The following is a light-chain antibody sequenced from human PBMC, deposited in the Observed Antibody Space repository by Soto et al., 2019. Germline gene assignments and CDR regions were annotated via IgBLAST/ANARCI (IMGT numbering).Light chain of an antibody. CDR3: QQYNSYRT. Sequence: DIQMTQSPSTLSASVGDRVTITCRASQSISSWLAWYQQKPGKAPKLLIYKASSLESGVPSRFSGSGSATEFTLTISSLHPDDFATYYCQQYNSYRTFGQGTKVEIK. J-gene: IGKJ1*01. CDR1: QSISSW. V-gene: IGKV1-5*03. CDR2: KAS.